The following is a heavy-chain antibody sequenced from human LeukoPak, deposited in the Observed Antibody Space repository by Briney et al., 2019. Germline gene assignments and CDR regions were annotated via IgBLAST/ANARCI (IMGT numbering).Heavy chain of an antibody. J-gene: IGHJ4*02. CDR3: ASIVEEFVELLYDY. CDR2: IKQDGSEK. Sequence: QSGGSLRLSCAASGFTFSDYWVDWVRQAPGRGLEWVANIKQDGSEKYYVDSVKGRFTISRDNTKNSLYLQMNSLRAEDTAVYYCASIVEEFVELLYDYWGQGTLVTVSS. CDR1: GFTFSDYW. D-gene: IGHD3-10*01. V-gene: IGHV3-7*01.